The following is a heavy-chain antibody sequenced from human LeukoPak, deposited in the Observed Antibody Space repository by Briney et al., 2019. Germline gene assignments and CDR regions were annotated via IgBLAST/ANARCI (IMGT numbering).Heavy chain of an antibody. CDR1: GDTFSSYA. D-gene: IGHD2-15*01. J-gene: IGHJ4*02. CDR2: IIPIFGTA. V-gene: IGHV1-69*05. CDR3: ARGAAWRYCRGGRCFAPGY. Sequence: ASVKVSCKASGDTFSSYAISWVRQAPGQGLEWMGGIIPIFGTANYAQKLQGRVTMTTDTSTSTAYMELRSLRSDDTAVYYCARGAAWRYCRGGRCFAPGYWGQGTLVTVSS.